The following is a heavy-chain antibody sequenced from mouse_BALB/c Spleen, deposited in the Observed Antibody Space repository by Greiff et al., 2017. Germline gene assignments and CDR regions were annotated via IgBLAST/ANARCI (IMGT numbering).Heavy chain of an antibody. D-gene: IGHD2-1*01. CDR3: ARDRGNYDAMDY. CDR2: IWAGGST. Sequence: VKVVESGPGLVAPSQSLSITCTVSGFSLTSYGVHWVCQPPGKGLEWLGVIWAGGSTNYNSALMSRLSISKDNSKSQVFLKMNSLQTDDTAMYYCARDRGNYDAMDYWGQGTSVTVSS. J-gene: IGHJ4*01. V-gene: IGHV2-9*02. CDR1: GFSLTSYG.